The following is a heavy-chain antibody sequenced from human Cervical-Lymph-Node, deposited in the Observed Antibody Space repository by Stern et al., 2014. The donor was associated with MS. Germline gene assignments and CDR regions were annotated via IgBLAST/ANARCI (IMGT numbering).Heavy chain of an antibody. D-gene: IGHD3-22*01. CDR2: ISAYNGNT. CDR3: ARDRPYYYDSSSIPYDY. V-gene: IGHV1-18*01. CDR1: GYTFTSYG. Sequence: QVQLVQSGAEVKKPGASVKVSCKASGYTFTSYGISWVRQAPGQGLEWMGWISAYNGNTNYAQKLQGRVTMTTDTSTSTAYMELRSLRSDDTAVYYCARDRPYYYDSSSIPYDYWGQGTLVTVSS. J-gene: IGHJ4*02.